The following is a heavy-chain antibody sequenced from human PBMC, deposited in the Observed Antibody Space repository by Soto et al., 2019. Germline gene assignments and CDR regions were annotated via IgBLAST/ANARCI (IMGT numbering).Heavy chain of an antibody. CDR2: IKSKTDGGTT. CDR3: TTDSRYCSGGSCYAAHYYYYYYGMDV. J-gene: IGHJ6*02. Sequence: GGSLRLSCAASGFTFSNAWMNWVRQAPGKGLEWVGRIKSKTDGGTTDYAAPVKGRFTISRDDSKNTLYLQMNSLKTEDTAVYYCTTDSRYCSGGSCYAAHYYYYYYGMDVWGQGTTVTVSS. CDR1: GFTFSNAW. V-gene: IGHV3-15*07. D-gene: IGHD2-15*01.